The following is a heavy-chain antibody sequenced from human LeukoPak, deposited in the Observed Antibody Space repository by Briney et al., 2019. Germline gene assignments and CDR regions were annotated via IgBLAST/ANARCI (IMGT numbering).Heavy chain of an antibody. CDR1: GFTFNTYW. D-gene: IGHD2-21*01. J-gene: IGHJ4*02. V-gene: IGHV3-74*01. CDR3: VRDGDGIVEFDY. CDR2: IISDGTGT. Sequence: GSLRLSSAASGFTFNTYWMHWVRQAPGQGLVWVSRIISDGTGTSYADSVKGRFTISRDNAKNTLFLQMNSLRAEDTAVYYCVRDGDGIVEFDYWGQGALVTVSS.